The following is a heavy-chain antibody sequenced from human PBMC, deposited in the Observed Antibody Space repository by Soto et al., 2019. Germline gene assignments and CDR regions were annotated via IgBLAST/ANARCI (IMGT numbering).Heavy chain of an antibody. V-gene: IGHV1-46*01. J-gene: IGHJ6*02. CDR3: ARCWYYDFWSGYSLGGMDV. D-gene: IGHD3-3*01. CDR1: GYTFTSYY. CDR2: NNPSGGST. Sequence: GASVKVSCKASGYTFTSYYMHWVRQAPGQGLEWMGINNPSGGSTSYAQKFQGRVTMTRDTSTSTVYMELSSLRSEDTAVYYCARCWYYDFWSGYSLGGMDVWGQGTTVTVSS.